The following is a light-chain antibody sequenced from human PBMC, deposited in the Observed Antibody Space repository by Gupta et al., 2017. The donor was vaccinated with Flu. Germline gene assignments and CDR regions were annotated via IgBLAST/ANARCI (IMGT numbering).Light chain of an antibody. Sequence: DIVMTQSPLSLPVTPGEPASISCRSSQSLLHSNGYNYLDWYLQKPGQSPQLLIYLGSNRASGVPDRFSGSGSGTDFTLKSSRGEAEDVGVYYCMQDLQTWTFGQGTKVEIK. CDR1: QSLLHSNGYNY. V-gene: IGKV2-28*01. CDR2: LGS. J-gene: IGKJ1*01. CDR3: MQDLQTWT.